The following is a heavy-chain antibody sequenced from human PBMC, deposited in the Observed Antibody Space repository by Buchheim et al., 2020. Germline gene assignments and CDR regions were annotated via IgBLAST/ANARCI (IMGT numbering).Heavy chain of an antibody. D-gene: IGHD1-26*01. J-gene: IGHJ4*02. CDR3: AKDLSGSYWSADY. CDR1: GFTFTSSG. Sequence: QVQLVEYGGGVVQPGRSLRLSCAASGFTFTSSGMHWGRQAPGKGLEWLAVISSDGSKYYYADSVKGRFTISRDNSMNTMYLEMNRLRAENTAVYYCAKDLSGSYWSADYGGQGTL. V-gene: IGHV3-30*18. CDR2: ISSDGSKY.